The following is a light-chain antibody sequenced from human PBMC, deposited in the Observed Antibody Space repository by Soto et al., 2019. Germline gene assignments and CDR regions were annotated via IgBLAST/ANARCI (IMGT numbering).Light chain of an antibody. CDR2: AAS. CDR3: QKYNSAPRT. V-gene: IGKV1-27*01. CDR1: QGISNY. Sequence: DIQMTQSPSSLSASVADRVTITCRASQGISNYLAWYQQKPGKVPKLLIYAASTLQSGVPSRFSGSGSGTDFTLTINSLQPEDVATYYCQKYNSAPRTFGQGTRLEIK. J-gene: IGKJ5*01.